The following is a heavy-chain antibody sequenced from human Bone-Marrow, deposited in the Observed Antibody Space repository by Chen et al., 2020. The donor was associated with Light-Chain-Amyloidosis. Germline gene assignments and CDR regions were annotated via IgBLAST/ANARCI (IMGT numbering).Heavy chain of an antibody. CDR3: AKDISYDDILPDYPADAFDI. V-gene: IGHV3-23*04. Sequence: EVQLVESGGGLLQRGGSLRLSCAASGFAFSSYAMSWVRQAPGKGLEWVSTISGSGVSRYYGDSVKGRRTIARDNSKNALFLQMNSLRAEDTAVYYCAKDISYDDILPDYPADAFDIWGQGTMVTVSS. CDR1: GFAFSSYA. D-gene: IGHD3-9*01. J-gene: IGHJ3*02. CDR2: ISGSGVSR.